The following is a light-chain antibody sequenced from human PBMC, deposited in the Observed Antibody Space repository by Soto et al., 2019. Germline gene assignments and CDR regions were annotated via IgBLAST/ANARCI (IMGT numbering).Light chain of an antibody. CDR1: QGISTY. CDR2: GAS. J-gene: IGKJ1*01. CDR3: QHTRTTPRT. V-gene: IGKV1-39*01. Sequence: DIQMTQSPSSLFASVGDRVTITCRASQGISTYLHWYQQRPGKAPTLLIYGASNLHSGVPSRFSGRGSGTEFTLTISSLQPEDVATYYCQHTRTTPRTFGQGTKVEIK.